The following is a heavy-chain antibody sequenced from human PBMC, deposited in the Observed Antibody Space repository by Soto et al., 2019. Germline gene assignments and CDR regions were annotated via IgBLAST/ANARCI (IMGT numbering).Heavy chain of an antibody. Sequence: PSETLSLTCAVSGGSVSGYYWSWIRQPPGKGLEWIGFIYYTGSTNYNPSLKSRVTISVDTSKNQFSLKLTSVTAADTAVYYCARHLPYCSSTSCKIFDYWGQGTRVTVSS. J-gene: IGHJ4*02. CDR1: GGSVSGYY. V-gene: IGHV4-59*08. CDR3: ARHLPYCSSTSCKIFDY. D-gene: IGHD2-2*01. CDR2: IYYTGST.